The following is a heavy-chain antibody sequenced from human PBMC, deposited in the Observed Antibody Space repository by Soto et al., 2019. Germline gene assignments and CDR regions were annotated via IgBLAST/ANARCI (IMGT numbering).Heavy chain of an antibody. J-gene: IGHJ6*02. CDR2: IYYSRNT. Sequence: TLSLNSAVSGGSISSGYYYWSCTRQPPGKGRMCNGNIYYSRNTYYNPALKSRTIISIATSKNQFSLKVGSVTAADTAGYYCASSAQYGMGVWGQGTTVTVSS. CDR1: GGSISSGYYY. V-gene: IGHV4-30-4*01. CDR3: ASSAQYGMGV.